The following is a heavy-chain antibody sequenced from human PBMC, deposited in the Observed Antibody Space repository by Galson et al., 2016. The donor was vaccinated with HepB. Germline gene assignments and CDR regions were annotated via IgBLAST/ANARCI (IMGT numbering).Heavy chain of an antibody. CDR2: ISMSGGSR. Sequence: SLRLSCAASGFTFRSYGMTWVRQAPGKGLEDVSSISMSGGSRDYAESVKGRFTISRDNSRSTLFLQMNSLRADDTGVYYCVRGSTAPNVWGKGTTVTVSS. D-gene: IGHD3-16*01. CDR1: GFTFRSYG. CDR3: VRGSTAPNV. J-gene: IGHJ6*04. V-gene: IGHV3-23*01.